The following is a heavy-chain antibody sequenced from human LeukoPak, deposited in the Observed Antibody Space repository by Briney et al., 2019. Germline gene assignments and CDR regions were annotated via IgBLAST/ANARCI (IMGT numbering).Heavy chain of an antibody. V-gene: IGHV1-18*01. CDR1: GYTFTSYG. J-gene: IGHJ4*02. Sequence: ASVKVSFKASGYTFTSYGISWVRQAPGQGLEWMGWINTYNGNTNYAQKLQGRVTITTDTSTSTAYMELRSLRSDDTAVFYCARDLVDGVGAPGAYWGQGALVTVSS. CDR2: INTYNGNT. CDR3: ARDLVDGVGAPGAY. D-gene: IGHD1-26*01.